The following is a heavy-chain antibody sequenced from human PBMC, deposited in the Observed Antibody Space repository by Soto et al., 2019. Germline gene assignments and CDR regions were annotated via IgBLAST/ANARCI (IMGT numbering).Heavy chain of an antibody. J-gene: IGHJ4*02. CDR3: ARHLYGDYVGTYFDY. CDR1: GGSISNGDGF. V-gene: IGHV4-61*08. Sequence: SQTLSLTCTVSGGSISNGDGFWLRNRQHPGKGLEWIGYIYYSGSTNYTPSLKSRVTISVDTSKNQFSLKLSSVTAADTAVYYCARHLYGDYVGTYFDYWGQGTLVTVSS. CDR2: IYYSGST. D-gene: IGHD4-17*01.